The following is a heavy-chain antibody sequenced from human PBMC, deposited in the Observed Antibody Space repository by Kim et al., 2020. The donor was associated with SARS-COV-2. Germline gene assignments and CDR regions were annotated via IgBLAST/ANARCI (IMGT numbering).Heavy chain of an antibody. CDR1: GGSISGNH. Sequence: SETLSRTCTVSGGSISGNHWSWIRQPPGKGLEWIGYIYYSGSTNYNPSLKSRVTISVDTSKNQFSLQLSSVTAADTAVYYCARDGYNYGHDYWGQGTLVT. CDR2: IYYSGST. V-gene: IGHV4-59*01. CDR3: ARDGYNYGHDY. D-gene: IGHD5-18*01. J-gene: IGHJ4*02.